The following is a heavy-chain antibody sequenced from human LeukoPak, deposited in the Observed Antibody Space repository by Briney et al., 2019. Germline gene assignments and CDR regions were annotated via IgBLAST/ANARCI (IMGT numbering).Heavy chain of an antibody. CDR3: VREYSSLSGRAFDM. D-gene: IGHD6-6*01. CDR1: GFTFSSYW. J-gene: IGHJ3*02. V-gene: IGHV3-74*01. Sequence: GGSLRLSCAASGFTFSSYWMHWVRQAPGKGLVWVSRISTDGSSTNSADSVKGRLTISRDNAKNTLYLQMNSLRAEDTAVYYCVREYSSLSGRAFDMWGQGTMVTVPP. CDR2: ISTDGSST.